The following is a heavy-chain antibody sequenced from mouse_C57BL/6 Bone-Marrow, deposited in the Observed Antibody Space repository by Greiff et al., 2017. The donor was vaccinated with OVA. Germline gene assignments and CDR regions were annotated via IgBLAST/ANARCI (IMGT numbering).Heavy chain of an antibody. CDR2: IDPSDSYT. Sequence: VQLQQPGAELVMPGASVKLSCKASGYTFTSYWMHWVKQRPGQGLEWIGEIDPSDSYTNYNQKFKGKSTLTVDKSSSTAYMQLSSLTSEDSAVYYCARLALLPYAMDYWGQGTSVTVSS. V-gene: IGHV1-69*01. CDR3: ARLALLPYAMDY. CDR1: GYTFTSYW. D-gene: IGHD1-1*01. J-gene: IGHJ4*01.